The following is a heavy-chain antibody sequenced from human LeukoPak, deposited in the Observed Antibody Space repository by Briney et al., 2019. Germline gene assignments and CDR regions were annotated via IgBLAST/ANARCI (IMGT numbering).Heavy chain of an antibody. CDR1: GYTFPNYW. CDR2: IYPGYSNT. V-gene: IGHV5-51*01. D-gene: IGHD3-22*01. J-gene: IGHJ4*02. Sequence: GESLKIYCQGSGYTFPNYWIGWVRQMPGKGLEWMGIIYPGYSNTRYSPSFQGQVTISADQSISTAYLQWSSLKASDTAMYYCARFAYGSDYFPGHYWGQGTLVTVSS. CDR3: ARFAYGSDYFPGHY.